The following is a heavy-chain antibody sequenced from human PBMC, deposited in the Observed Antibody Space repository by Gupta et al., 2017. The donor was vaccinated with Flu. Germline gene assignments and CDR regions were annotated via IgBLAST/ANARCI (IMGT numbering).Heavy chain of an antibody. V-gene: IGHV3-23*01. J-gene: IGHJ4*02. D-gene: IGHD3-22*01. CDR2: ISATGGSR. CDR1: RITFRSHA. CDR3: AKDMRIFDGSGFND. Sequence: EVQMLESGGGLVQPGGSLRLSCTSSRITFRSHAMSWVRQAPGKGLEWVSGISATGGSRNYADSVKGRFTISRDNSRKMLSLEMNSLRVEDTAVYYCAKDMRIFDGSGFNDWGQGNLVTVSS.